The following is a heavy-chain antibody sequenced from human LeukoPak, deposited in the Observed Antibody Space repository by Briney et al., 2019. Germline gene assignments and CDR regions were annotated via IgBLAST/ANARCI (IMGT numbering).Heavy chain of an antibody. D-gene: IGHD3-9*01. CDR1: GDSISSYY. V-gene: IGHV4-59*01. CDR3: AISVALTGYLY. CDR2: IYYRGNT. J-gene: IGHJ4*02. Sequence: TSETLSLTCTASGDSISSYYWSWIRQPPGKGLEWIGYIYYRGNTNYNPSLKSRVTMSVDTSKRQVSLKLSSVTAAETAEYYCAISVALTGYLYWGQGILVTVSS.